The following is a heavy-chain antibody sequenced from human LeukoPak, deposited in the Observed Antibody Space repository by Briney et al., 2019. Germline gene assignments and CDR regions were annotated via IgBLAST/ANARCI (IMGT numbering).Heavy chain of an antibody. Sequence: GGSLRLSCAASGFTFSSYAMSWVRQAPGKGLQWVSTIDGNGGSTFYADSVKGRFTISRDNSKNTLYLQMNSLRAEDTDIYYCAKDGGGLRGSFDIWGQGTMVTVSS. J-gene: IGHJ3*02. CDR3: AKDGGGLRGSFDI. D-gene: IGHD3-16*01. V-gene: IGHV3-23*01. CDR2: IDGNGGST. CDR1: GFTFSSYA.